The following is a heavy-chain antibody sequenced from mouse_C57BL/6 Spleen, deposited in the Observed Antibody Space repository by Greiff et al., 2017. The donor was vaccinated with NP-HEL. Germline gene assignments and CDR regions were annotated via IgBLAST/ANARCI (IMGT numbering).Heavy chain of an antibody. D-gene: IGHD1-1*01. CDR1: GFTFSDYG. CDR2: ISSGSSTI. J-gene: IGHJ2*01. V-gene: IGHV5-17*01. Sequence: EVQVVESGGGLVKPGGSLKLSCAASGFTFSDYGMHWVRQAPEKGLEWVAYISSGSSTIYYADTVKGRFTISRDNAKNTLFLQMTRLRYEDTAKYNCARIGNPCYYGRFDYWGKGTTLTVSS. CDR3: ARIGNPCYYGRFDY.